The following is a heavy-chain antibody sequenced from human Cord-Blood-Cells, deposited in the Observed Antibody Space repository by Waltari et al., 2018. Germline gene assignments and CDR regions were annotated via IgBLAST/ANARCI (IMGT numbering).Heavy chain of an antibody. CDR2: VNPNSGGT. CDR1: GYTFTGYY. D-gene: IGHD1-26*01. V-gene: IGHV1-2*02. J-gene: IGHJ3*02. Sequence: QVQLVQSGAEVKKPGASVKVSCKASGYTFTGYYMHWVRQAPGQGLEWMGWVNPNSGGTNYAQKFQGRVTMTRDTSISTAYMELSRLRSDDTAVYYCARVVRYSGSYPDAFDIWGQGTMVTVSS. CDR3: ARVVRYSGSYPDAFDI.